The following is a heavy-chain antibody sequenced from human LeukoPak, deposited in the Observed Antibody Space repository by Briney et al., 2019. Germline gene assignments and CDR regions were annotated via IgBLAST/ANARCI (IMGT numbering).Heavy chain of an antibody. J-gene: IGHJ4*02. CDR3: ARGSNYYDSSGYYIPDFDY. Sequence: SQTLSLTCTVSGGSISSGDYYWRWLRQPPGKGLEWIGYIYYSGSTYYNPSLKSRVTISVDTSKNQFSLKLSSVTAADTAAYYCARGSNYYDSSGYYIPDFDYWGQGTLVTVSS. CDR1: GGSISSGDYY. V-gene: IGHV4-30-4*08. CDR2: IYYSGST. D-gene: IGHD3-22*01.